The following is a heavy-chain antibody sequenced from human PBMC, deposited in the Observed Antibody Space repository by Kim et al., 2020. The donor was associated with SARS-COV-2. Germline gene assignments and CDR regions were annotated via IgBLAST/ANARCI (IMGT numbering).Heavy chain of an antibody. J-gene: IGHJ4*02. CDR2: IYPGDSDT. Sequence: GESLKISCKGSGYSFTSYWIGWVRQMPGKGLEWMGIIYPGDSDTRYSPSFQGQVTISANKSISTAYLQWSSLKASDTAMYYCARAPAIQDSAFDYWGQGTLVTVSS. V-gene: IGHV5-51*01. D-gene: IGHD1-26*01. CDR3: ARAPAIQDSAFDY. CDR1: GYSFTSYW.